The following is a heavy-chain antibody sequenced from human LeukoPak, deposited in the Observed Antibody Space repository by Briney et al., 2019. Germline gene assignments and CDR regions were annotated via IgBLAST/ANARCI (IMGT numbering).Heavy chain of an antibody. CDR1: GGTFSSYA. CDR3: ARAPREGALDY. D-gene: IGHD1-26*01. CDR2: IIPILGIA. J-gene: IGHJ4*02. Sequence: GASVKVSCKASGGTFSSYAISWVRQAPGQGLEWMGRIIPILGIANYAQKFQGRVTITADKSTSTAYMELSSLRSEDTAVHYCARAPREGALDYWGQGTLVTVSS. V-gene: IGHV1-69*04.